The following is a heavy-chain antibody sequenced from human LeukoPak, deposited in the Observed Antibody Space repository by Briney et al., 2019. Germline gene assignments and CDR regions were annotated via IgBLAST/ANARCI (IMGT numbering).Heavy chain of an antibody. Sequence: GGSLRLSCAASGFTFSSYGMHWGRQAPGKGLEWVAVISYHGSNKYYADSVKGRFTISRDNSKNTLYLQMNSLSAEDTAVYYCATDQYSSGWSFDYWGQGTLVTVSS. V-gene: IGHV3-30*03. CDR1: GFTFSSYG. J-gene: IGHJ4*02. CDR3: ATDQYSSGWSFDY. D-gene: IGHD6-19*01. CDR2: ISYHGSNK.